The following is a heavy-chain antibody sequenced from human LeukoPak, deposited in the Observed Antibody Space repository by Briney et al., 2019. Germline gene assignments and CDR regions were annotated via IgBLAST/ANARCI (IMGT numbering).Heavy chain of an antibody. CDR1: GFTFSSYT. CDR3: ARDHSSELYVWGSYGPYYFDY. Sequence: GGSLRLSCAASGFTFSSYTMTWVRQAPGKGLEWVSYISSSGSTIYYADSVKGRFTISRDNAKNSLYLQMNSLRAEDTAVYYCARDHSSELYVWGSYGPYYFDYWGQGTLVTVSS. J-gene: IGHJ4*02. CDR2: ISSSGSTI. V-gene: IGHV3-48*04. D-gene: IGHD3-16*01.